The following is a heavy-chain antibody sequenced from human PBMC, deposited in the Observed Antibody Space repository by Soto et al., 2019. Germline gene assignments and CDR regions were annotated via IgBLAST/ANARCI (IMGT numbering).Heavy chain of an antibody. CDR1: GFSLSTSGVG. CDR3: AHNIAVAYFDY. V-gene: IGHV2-5*02. Sequence: SGPTLVKPTQTLTLTCTFSGFSLSTSGVGVGWIRQPPGKALEWLALIYWDDDKRYSPSLKSRLTITKDTSKNQEVLTMTNMDPVDTATYYCAHNIAVAYFDYWGQGTLVTVSS. CDR2: IYWDDDK. J-gene: IGHJ4*02. D-gene: IGHD6-19*01.